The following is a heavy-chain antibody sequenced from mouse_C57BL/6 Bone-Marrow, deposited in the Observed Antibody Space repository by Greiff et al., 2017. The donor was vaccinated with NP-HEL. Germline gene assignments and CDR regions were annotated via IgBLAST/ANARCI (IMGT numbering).Heavy chain of an antibody. CDR1: GFTFSDYY. D-gene: IGHD1-1*01. J-gene: IGHJ1*03. V-gene: IGHV5-12*01. CDR3: ARSLQFITTPWYFDV. Sequence: EVQLVESGGGLVQPGGSLKLSCAASGFTFSDYYMYWVRQTPEKRLEWVAYISNGGGSTYYPDTVKGRFTISRDNAKNTLYLQMSRLKSEDTAMYYCARSLQFITTPWYFDVWGTGTTVTVSS. CDR2: ISNGGGST.